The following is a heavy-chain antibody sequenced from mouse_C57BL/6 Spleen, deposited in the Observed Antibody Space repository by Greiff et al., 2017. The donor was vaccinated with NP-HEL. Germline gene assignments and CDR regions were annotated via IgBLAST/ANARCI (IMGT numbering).Heavy chain of an antibody. V-gene: IGHV1-31*01. CDR2: IYPYNGVS. Sequence: VQLQQSGPELVKPGASVKISCKASGYSFTGYYMHWVKQSHGNILDWIGYIYPYNGVSSYNQKFKGKATLTVDKSSSTAYMELRSLTSEDSAVYYCARSHYDYDEDYAMDYWGQGTSVTVSS. CDR1: GYSFTGYY. CDR3: ARSHYDYDEDYAMDY. J-gene: IGHJ4*01. D-gene: IGHD2-4*01.